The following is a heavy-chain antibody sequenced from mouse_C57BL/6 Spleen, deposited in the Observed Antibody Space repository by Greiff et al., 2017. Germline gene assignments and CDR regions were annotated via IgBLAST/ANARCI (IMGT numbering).Heavy chain of an antibody. Sequence: QVQLKQPGAELVKPGASVKLSCKASGYTFTSYWMHWVKPRPGRGLEWIGRIDPNSGGTKYNEKFKSKATLTVDKPSSTAYMQLSSLTSEDSAVYYCARGGYGSSYEIYYAMDYWGQGTSVTVSS. CDR3: ARGGYGSSYEIYYAMDY. CDR2: IDPNSGGT. J-gene: IGHJ4*01. D-gene: IGHD1-1*01. CDR1: GYTFTSYW. V-gene: IGHV1-72*01.